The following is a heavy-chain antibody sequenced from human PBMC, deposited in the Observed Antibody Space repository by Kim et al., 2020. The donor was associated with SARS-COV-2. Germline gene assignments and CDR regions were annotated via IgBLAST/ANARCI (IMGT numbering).Heavy chain of an antibody. CDR1: GGSISSYY. J-gene: IGHJ5*02. V-gene: IGHV4-4*07. CDR2: IYTSGST. D-gene: IGHD1-26*01. Sequence: SETLSLTCTVSGGSISSYYWSWIRQPAGKGLEWIGRIYTSGSTNYNPSLKSRVTMSVDTSKNQFSLKLSSVTAADTAVYYCARNGAAEWELLQLNPWGQGTLVTVSS. CDR3: ARNGAAEWELLQLNP.